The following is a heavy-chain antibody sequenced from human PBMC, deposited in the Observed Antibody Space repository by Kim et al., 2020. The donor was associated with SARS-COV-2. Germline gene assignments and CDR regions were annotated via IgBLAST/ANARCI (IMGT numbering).Heavy chain of an antibody. Sequence: ASVKVSCKTSGYTFTTYAICWLRQAPGQGPEWMGWIDTNTGNPTYVQGFIGRFVFSVDTSVSTAYLEISSLKIEDTAVYYCARDICVSQSFPLDYWGRGTLVTVSS. CDR3: ARDICVSQSFPLDY. V-gene: IGHV7-4-1*02. CDR1: GYTFTTYA. D-gene: IGHD2-21*01. CDR2: IDTNTGNP. J-gene: IGHJ4*02.